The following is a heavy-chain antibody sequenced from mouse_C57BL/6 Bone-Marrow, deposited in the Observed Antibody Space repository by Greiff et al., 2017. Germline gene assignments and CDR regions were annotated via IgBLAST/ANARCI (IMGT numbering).Heavy chain of an antibody. D-gene: IGHD1-1*01. CDR3: AVITPVVGPFAY. V-gene: IGHV1-82*01. CDR2: IYPGDGDT. CDR1: GYAFSSSW. J-gene: IGHJ3*01. Sequence: QVQLQQSGPELVKPGASVKISCKASGYAFSSSWMNWVKQRPGKGLEWIGRIYPGDGDTNYNGKFKGKAKLTADKSSSTAYMQLSSLTSEDSAVYFCAVITPVVGPFAYWGQGTLVTVSA.